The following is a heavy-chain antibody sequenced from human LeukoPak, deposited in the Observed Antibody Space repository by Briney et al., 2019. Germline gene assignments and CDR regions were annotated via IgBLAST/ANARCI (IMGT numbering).Heavy chain of an antibody. CDR2: ISSSGSTI. CDR1: GFTFSDYY. D-gene: IGHD2-2*03. Sequence: GGSLRLSCAASGFTFSDYYMSWIRQAPGKGLEWVSYISSSGSTIYYADSVKGRFTISRDNAKNSLYLQMNSLRAEDTAVYYCAKDGYCSSTSCYGPTLFDYWGQGTLVTVSS. V-gene: IGHV3-11*04. J-gene: IGHJ4*02. CDR3: AKDGYCSSTSCYGPTLFDY.